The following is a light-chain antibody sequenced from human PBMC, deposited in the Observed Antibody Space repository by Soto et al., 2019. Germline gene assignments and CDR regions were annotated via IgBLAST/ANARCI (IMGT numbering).Light chain of an antibody. V-gene: IGKV3-15*01. J-gene: IGKJ4*01. CDR3: QQYNNWPLT. CDR2: GSS. CDR1: QSVSGN. Sequence: EIVMTQSPATLSVSPGARATLSCRASQSVSGNLAWFQQRPGQAPRLLIYGSSTRATGIPARFSGSKSGTEFTLTISSLQSEDFAVYYCQQYNNWPLTFGGGTKVEI.